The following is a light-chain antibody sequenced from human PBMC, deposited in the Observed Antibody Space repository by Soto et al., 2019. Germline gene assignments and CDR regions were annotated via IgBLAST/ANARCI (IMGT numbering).Light chain of an antibody. V-gene: IGKV3-20*01. J-gene: IGKJ2*01. CDR1: QNVTNNY. CDR3: QQCAFSPRT. CDR2: DAS. Sequence: IVLTQSPGTLSLSPGERGTLSCRASQNVTNNYVAWYQQKPGQAPRLLIYDASSRATGIPDRFSGSGSGTDFTLTISRLEPEDFAVYYCQQCAFSPRTFGQGTKLEIK.